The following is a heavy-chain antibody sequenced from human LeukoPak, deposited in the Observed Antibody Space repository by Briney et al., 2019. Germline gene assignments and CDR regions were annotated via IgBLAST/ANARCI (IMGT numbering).Heavy chain of an antibody. Sequence: SETLSLTCTVSGGSISSGGYYWSWIRQHPGKGLEWIGYIYYSGSTYYNPSLKSRVTISVDTSKNQFSLKLSSVTAADTAVYYCARGGRRSSDAFDIWGQGTMVTVSS. J-gene: IGHJ3*02. D-gene: IGHD1-26*01. CDR1: GGSISSGGYY. CDR2: IYYSGST. V-gene: IGHV4-31*03. CDR3: ARGGRRSSDAFDI.